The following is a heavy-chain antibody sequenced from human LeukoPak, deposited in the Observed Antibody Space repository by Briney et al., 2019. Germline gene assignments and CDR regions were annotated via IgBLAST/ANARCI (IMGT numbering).Heavy chain of an antibody. CDR1: GGSISSYY. D-gene: IGHD6-19*01. Sequence: PSETLSLTCTVSGGSISSYYWSWIRQPPGKGLEWSGYIYYSGSTNYNPSLKSRVTISVDTSKNQFSLKLSSVTAADTAVYYCARLVRSGWYPDYWGQGTLVTVSS. CDR2: IYYSGST. J-gene: IGHJ4*02. V-gene: IGHV4-59*08. CDR3: ARLVRSGWYPDY.